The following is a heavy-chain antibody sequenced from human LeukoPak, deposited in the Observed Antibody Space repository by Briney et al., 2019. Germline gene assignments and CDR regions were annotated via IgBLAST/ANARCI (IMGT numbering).Heavy chain of an antibody. J-gene: IGHJ4*02. CDR2: INHSGST. Sequence: SETLSLTCAVYGGSFSGYYWSWIRQPPGKGLEWIGEINHSGSTNYNPSLRSRVTISVDTSKNQFSLKLSSVTAADTAVYYCARGLDIVVVPAAALYFDYWGQGTLVTVSS. V-gene: IGHV4-34*01. CDR1: GGSFSGYY. CDR3: ARGLDIVVVPAAALYFDY. D-gene: IGHD2-2*03.